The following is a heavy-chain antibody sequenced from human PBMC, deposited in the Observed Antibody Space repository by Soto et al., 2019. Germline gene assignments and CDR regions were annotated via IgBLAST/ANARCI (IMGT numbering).Heavy chain of an antibody. V-gene: IGHV1-18*01. CDR1: GYTFTSYG. D-gene: IGHD2-2*01. CDR2: ISAYNGNT. CDR3: ARDPPRCSSTSCYGNFDY. J-gene: IGHJ4*02. Sequence: GASVKVSCKASGYTFTSYGISWVRQAPGQGLEWMGWISAYNGNTNYAQKLQGRVTMTTDTSTSTAYMELRSLRSDDTAVYYCARDPPRCSSTSCYGNFDYWGQGTLLTVSS.